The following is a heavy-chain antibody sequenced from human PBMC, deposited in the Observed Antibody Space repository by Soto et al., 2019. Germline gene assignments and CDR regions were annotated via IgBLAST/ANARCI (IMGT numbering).Heavy chain of an antibody. CDR3: VSQRTSVLTQAYFDY. CDR2: VYYRGRS. CDR1: GGSVSNSNYY. V-gene: IGHV4-39*01. J-gene: IGHJ4*02. D-gene: IGHD2-8*01. Sequence: SETLSLTCTVSGGSVSNSNYYWGWIRQSPGKGLEWIGRVYYRGRSYSKSSFKSRVTISVDTSKNQFSLNLNSVTASDTAVYFCVSQRTSVLTQAYFDYWGPGARVTVSS.